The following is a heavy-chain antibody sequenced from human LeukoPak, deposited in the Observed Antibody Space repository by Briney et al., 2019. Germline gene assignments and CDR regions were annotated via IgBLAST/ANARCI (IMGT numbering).Heavy chain of an antibody. CDR3: IRQTNTVTGDY. Sequence: GGSLRLSCAASGFTFSNAWMSWVRQAPGKGLEWGGRIKSKTDGGTTDYAAPVKGRFTISRDDSKNTLYLQMNSLKTEDTAVYYCIRQTNTVTGDYWGQGTLVTVSS. CDR2: IKSKTDGGTT. CDR1: GFTFSNAW. J-gene: IGHJ4*02. D-gene: IGHD4-17*01. V-gene: IGHV3-15*01.